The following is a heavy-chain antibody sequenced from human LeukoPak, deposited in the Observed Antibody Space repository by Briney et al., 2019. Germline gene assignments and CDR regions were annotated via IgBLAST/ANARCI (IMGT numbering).Heavy chain of an antibody. Sequence: WGALGLSCAVSGITLSNYGMSWVRQAPGKGLEWVAGISGSGGGTNYADSVKGRFTVSRDNSKNTLYLQMNRLRAEDTAVYFCAKRGVVIRVILVGFNKEAYYFDSWGQGDQVTVSS. D-gene: IGHD3-22*01. J-gene: IGHJ4*02. CDR3: AKRGVVIRVILVGFNKEAYYFDS. V-gene: IGHV3-23*01. CDR1: GITLSNYG. CDR2: ISGSGGGT.